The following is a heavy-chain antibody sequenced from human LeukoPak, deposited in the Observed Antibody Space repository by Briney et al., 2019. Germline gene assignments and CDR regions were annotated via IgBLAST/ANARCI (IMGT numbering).Heavy chain of an antibody. Sequence: GGSLRLSCAASGFTFSGYSMHWVRQAPGKGLEWVSYISSSSSYIYYADSVKGRFTISRDNAKNSLYLQMNSLRAEDTAVYYCARGPLAAAGDYWGQGTLVTVSS. CDR3: ARGPLAAAGDY. V-gene: IGHV3-21*01. CDR1: GFTFSGYS. D-gene: IGHD6-13*01. CDR2: ISSSSSYI. J-gene: IGHJ4*02.